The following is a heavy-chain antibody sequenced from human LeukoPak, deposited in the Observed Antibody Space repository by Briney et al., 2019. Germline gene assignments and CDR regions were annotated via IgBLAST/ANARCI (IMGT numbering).Heavy chain of an antibody. D-gene: IGHD5-24*01. Sequence: ASVKVSCKASGYTFTGYYMHWVRQAPGQGLEWMGWINPNSGGTNYAQKFQGRVTMTRNTSISTAYMELSRLRSDDTAVYYCARDLRGYNSAWLHLPRFGFDYWGQGTLVTVSS. CDR3: ARDLRGYNSAWLHLPRFGFDY. J-gene: IGHJ4*02. CDR1: GYTFTGYY. CDR2: INPNSGGT. V-gene: IGHV1-2*02.